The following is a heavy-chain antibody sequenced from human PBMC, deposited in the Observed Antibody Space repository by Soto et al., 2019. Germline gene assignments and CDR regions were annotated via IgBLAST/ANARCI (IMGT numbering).Heavy chain of an antibody. CDR1: GGSISSYY. CDR3: ATGIQLWGGLDY. CDR2: IYYSGST. D-gene: IGHD5-18*01. J-gene: IGHJ4*02. Sequence: SSETLSLTCTVSGGSISSYYWSWIRQPPGKGLEWIGYIYYSGSTNYNPSLKSRVTISVDTSKNQFSLKMSSVTAADTAVYYCATGIQLWGGLDYGRQGTLVTVSS. V-gene: IGHV4-59*01.